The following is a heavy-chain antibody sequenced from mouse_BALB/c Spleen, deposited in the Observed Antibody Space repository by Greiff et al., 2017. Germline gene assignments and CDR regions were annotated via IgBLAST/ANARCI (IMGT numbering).Heavy chain of an antibody. CDR1: GYTFTSYW. Sequence: VQLVESGAELAGPGASVKLSCKASGYTFTSYWMQWVKQRPGQGLEWIGAIYPGDGDTRYTQKFKGKATLTADKSSSTAYMQLSSLASEDSAVYYYARGGNYVMDYWGQGTSVTVSS. CDR2: IYPGDGDT. CDR3: ARGGNYVMDY. V-gene: IGHV1-87*01. J-gene: IGHJ4*01.